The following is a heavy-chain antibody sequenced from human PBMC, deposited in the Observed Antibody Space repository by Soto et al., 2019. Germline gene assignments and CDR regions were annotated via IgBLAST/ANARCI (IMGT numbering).Heavy chain of an antibody. J-gene: IGHJ4*02. Sequence: EVQLVESGGGLVKPGGSLRLSCAASGFTFSNAWMSWVRQAPGKGLEWVGRIKSKTDGGTTVYAAPVKGRFTISRDDSKNTLYLQMNSLKTEDTAVYYCTTGVDIVATTPFDYWGQGTLVTVSS. CDR3: TTGVDIVATTPFDY. D-gene: IGHD5-12*01. CDR2: IKSKTDGGTT. CDR1: GFTFSNAW. V-gene: IGHV3-15*01.